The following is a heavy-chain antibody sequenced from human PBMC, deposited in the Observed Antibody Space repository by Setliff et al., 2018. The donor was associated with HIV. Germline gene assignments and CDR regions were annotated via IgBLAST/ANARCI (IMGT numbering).Heavy chain of an antibody. CDR3: ARDNLYYNLDDGSPVYGMDV. Sequence: PGGSLRLSCAASGFTFSSYAMHWVRQAPGKGLEWVSSISIGSGGAIDYADSVQGRFTISRDNSKNSLYLKMNGLRVEDTGVYYCARDNLYYNLDDGSPVYGMDVWGQGTTVTVSS. CDR1: GFTFSSYA. V-gene: IGHV3-21*01. D-gene: IGHD3-3*01. CDR2: ISIGSGGAI. J-gene: IGHJ6*02.